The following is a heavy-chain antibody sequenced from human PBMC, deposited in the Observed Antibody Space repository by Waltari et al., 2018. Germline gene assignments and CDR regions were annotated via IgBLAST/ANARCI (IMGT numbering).Heavy chain of an antibody. CDR2: INPSGGST. CDR1: GYTFTSYY. CDR3: ARDRATAAAGTRPFAP. D-gene: IGHD6-13*01. Sequence: QVQLVQSGAEVKKPGASVTVSCKASGYTFTSYYMHWVRQAHGHGLEWMGIINPSGGSTSYAQKFQGRVTMTRDTSTSTVYMELSSLRSEDTAVYYCARDRATAAAGTRPFAPWGQGTLVTVSS. V-gene: IGHV1-46*01. J-gene: IGHJ5*02.